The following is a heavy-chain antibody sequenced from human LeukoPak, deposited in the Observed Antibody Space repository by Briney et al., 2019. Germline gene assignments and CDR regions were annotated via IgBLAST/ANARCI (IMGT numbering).Heavy chain of an antibody. V-gene: IGHV1-18*01. CDR3: ARERKELPFYYYYMDV. CDR2: ISAYSGNT. D-gene: IGHD1-26*01. J-gene: IGHJ6*03. Sequence: ASVKVSCKASGYTFTSYGISWVRQAPGQGLEWMGWISAYSGNTNYAQKFQGRVTMTTDTSTSTAYMELRSLRSDDTAVYYCARERKELPFYYYYMDVWGKGTTVTVSS. CDR1: GYTFTSYG.